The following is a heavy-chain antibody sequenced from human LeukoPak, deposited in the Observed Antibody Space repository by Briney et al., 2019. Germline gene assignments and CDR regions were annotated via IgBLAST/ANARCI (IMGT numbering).Heavy chain of an antibody. V-gene: IGHV1-18*01. J-gene: IGHJ4*02. CDR3: ARARLPNAYFDY. D-gene: IGHD4-11*01. CDR2: ISASDNNT. CDR1: GYNFNSYG. Sequence: ASVKVSCKASGYNFNSYGLSWVRQAPGQGLEWMGWISASDNNTNYEQKFQDRLTVTTDTSTSTLYMELRSLRSDDTAVYYCARARLPNAYFDYWGQGTLVTVSS.